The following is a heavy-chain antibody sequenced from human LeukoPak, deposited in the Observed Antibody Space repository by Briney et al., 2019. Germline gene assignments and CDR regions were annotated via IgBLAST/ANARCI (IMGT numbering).Heavy chain of an antibody. V-gene: IGHV3-30-3*01. CDR2: ISHDGSES. Sequence: PEGSLRLSCAASGFTFSSHAMVWVRQAPGKGLEWVSFISHDGSESCHTESVKGRFTISRDNFKNTVDLQVSGLKEEDTAVYYCARDWGQRGVGATLANWGQGTLVIVSS. CDR3: ARDWGQRGVGATLAN. J-gene: IGHJ4*02. CDR1: GFTFSSHA. D-gene: IGHD1-26*01.